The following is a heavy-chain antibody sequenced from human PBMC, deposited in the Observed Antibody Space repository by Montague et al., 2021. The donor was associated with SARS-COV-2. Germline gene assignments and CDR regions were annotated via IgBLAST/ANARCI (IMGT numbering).Heavy chain of an antibody. CDR2: INHSGTT. D-gene: IGHD2-8*01. CDR1: GGSFSVSH. Sequence: SETLSLTCAASGGSFSVSHWSWIRQPPGKGLEWIGEINHSGTTHYTPSLKSRVTISVDTSKNQFSLKLSSVTAADTAVYYCARANGYYFDYWGQGTLVTVSS. J-gene: IGHJ4*02. V-gene: IGHV4-34*01. CDR3: ARANGYYFDY.